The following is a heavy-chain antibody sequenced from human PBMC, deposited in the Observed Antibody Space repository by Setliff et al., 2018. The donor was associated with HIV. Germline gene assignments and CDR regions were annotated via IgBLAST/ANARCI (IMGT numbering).Heavy chain of an antibody. CDR1: GFTFSNYW. CDR3: ARVYCSGGSCYSYYYYYYMDV. CDR2: ISYDGSNK. Sequence: GGSLRLSCAASGFTFSNYWMTWVRQAPGKGLEWVAVISYDGSNKYYADSVKGRFTISRDNSKNTLFLQMNSLRAEDTAVYYCARVYCSGGSCYSYYYYYYMDVWGKGTTVTVSS. J-gene: IGHJ6*03. D-gene: IGHD2-15*01. V-gene: IGHV3-30*03.